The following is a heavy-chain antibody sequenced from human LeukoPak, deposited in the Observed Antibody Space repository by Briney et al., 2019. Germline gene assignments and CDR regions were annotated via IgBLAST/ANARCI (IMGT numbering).Heavy chain of an antibody. CDR2: ISGDNGNT. Sequence: PSVKVSCKTSGYTFSNYGLSWVRQAPGQGLEWVGWISGDNGNTNYAQKVQGRVTMTTDTSTSTAYMELRSLTSDDTAVYYCARDRCSSSSCYFDYWGQGTLVTVSS. V-gene: IGHV1-18*01. CDR3: ARDRCSSSSCYFDY. D-gene: IGHD2-2*01. J-gene: IGHJ4*02. CDR1: GYTFSNYG.